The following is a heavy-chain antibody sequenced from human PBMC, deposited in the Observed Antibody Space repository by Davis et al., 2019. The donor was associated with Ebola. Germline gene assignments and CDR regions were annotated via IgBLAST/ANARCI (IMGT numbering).Heavy chain of an antibody. J-gene: IGHJ6*02. CDR1: GFTLSDYY. D-gene: IGHD3-3*01. Sequence: PGGSLRLSCAASGFTLSDYYMSWIRQAPGKGLEWVSSIRSSDTTIYYSDPVKGRFTVSRDNAKNSLYLQMNSLRAEDTAVYFCARDQRISILGVAVYYYYGMDVWGQGTTVTVSS. V-gene: IGHV3-11*01. CDR3: ARDQRISILGVAVYYYYGMDV. CDR2: IRSSDTTI.